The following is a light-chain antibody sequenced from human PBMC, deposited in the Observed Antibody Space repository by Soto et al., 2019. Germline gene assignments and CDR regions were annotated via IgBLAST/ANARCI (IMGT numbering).Light chain of an antibody. CDR3: QQSYATPWT. V-gene: IGKV1-39*01. J-gene: IGKJ1*01. CDR1: QNIGIY. CDR2: GES. Sequence: DIQMSQSPSSLSASVGDRVTITCRASQNIGIYLNWYQQKPGKAPNLLIYGESNLQSGVPSRFSASGSGTDFSLAISSLQPEDFAIYYCQQSYATPWTFGQGTNLEIK.